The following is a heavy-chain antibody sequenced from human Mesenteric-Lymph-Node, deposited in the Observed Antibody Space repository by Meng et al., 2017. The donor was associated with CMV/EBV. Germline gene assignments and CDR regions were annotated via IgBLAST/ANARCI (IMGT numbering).Heavy chain of an antibody. CDR1: GFLFNTYS. D-gene: IGHD1-26*01. V-gene: IGHV3-30*04. Sequence: GESLKISCGASGFLFNTYSMHWVRQAPGKGLEWVAVVSHDAETKYHADSVKGRFTISRDNSKNMLYLQMNSLRAEDTAVYYCAKDSGADYWGQGTLVTVSS. CDR2: VSHDAETK. J-gene: IGHJ4*02. CDR3: AKDSGADY.